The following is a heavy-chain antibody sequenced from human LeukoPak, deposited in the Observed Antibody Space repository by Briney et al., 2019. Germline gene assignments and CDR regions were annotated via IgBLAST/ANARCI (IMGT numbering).Heavy chain of an antibody. CDR1: GFTFSSYS. J-gene: IGHJ4*02. Sequence: GGSLRLSCAASGFTFSSYSMNWVRQAPGEGLEWVSSISSSSSYIYYADSVKGRFTISRDNAKNSLYLQMNSLRAEDTAVYYCARDHFQFHNDYWGQGTLVTVSS. V-gene: IGHV3-21*01. CDR3: ARDHFQFHNDY. CDR2: ISSSSSYI.